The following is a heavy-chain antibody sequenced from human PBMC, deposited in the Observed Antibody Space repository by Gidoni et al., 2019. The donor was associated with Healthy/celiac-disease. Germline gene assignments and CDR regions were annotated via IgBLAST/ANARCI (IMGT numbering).Heavy chain of an antibody. D-gene: IGHD6-13*01. CDR2: ISGSGGST. Sequence: EVQLLESGGGLVQPGGSLRLSCASSGFTFSSYAMSWVRPAPGKGLEWVSAISGSGGSTYYADSVKGRFTISRDNSKNTLYLQMNSLRAEDTAVYYCAKDISSSGSSSCPYWGQGTLVTVSS. CDR1: GFTFSSYA. J-gene: IGHJ4*02. V-gene: IGHV3-23*01. CDR3: AKDISSSGSSSCPY.